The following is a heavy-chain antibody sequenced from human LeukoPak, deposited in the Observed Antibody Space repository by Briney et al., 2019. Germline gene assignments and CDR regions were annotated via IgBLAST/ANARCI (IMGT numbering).Heavy chain of an antibody. D-gene: IGHD2-15*01. J-gene: IGHJ4*02. CDR3: ARTGCSGGSCFLDY. V-gene: IGHV3-72*01. CDR1: GFTFSSYW. Sequence: PGGSLRLSCAASGFTFSSYWMHWVRQAPGKGLEWVGRTRNKAHSYTTEYAASVKGRFTISRDDSKNSLYLQMNSLKTEDTAVYYCARTGCSGGSCFLDYWGQGTRVTVSS. CDR2: TRNKAHSYTT.